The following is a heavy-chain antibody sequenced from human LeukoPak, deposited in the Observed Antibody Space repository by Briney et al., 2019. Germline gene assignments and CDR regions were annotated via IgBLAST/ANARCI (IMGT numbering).Heavy chain of an antibody. J-gene: IGHJ5*02. V-gene: IGHV1-69*13. Sequence: SVKVSCKASGGTFSSYAISWVRQAPGQGLEWMGGIIPIFGTANYAQKFQGRVTITADESTSTAYMELSSLRSEDTAVYYCARDLGTMVRRYNWFDPWGQGTLVTVSS. CDR1: GGTFSSYA. CDR3: ARDLGTMVRRYNWFDP. CDR2: IIPIFGTA. D-gene: IGHD3-10*01.